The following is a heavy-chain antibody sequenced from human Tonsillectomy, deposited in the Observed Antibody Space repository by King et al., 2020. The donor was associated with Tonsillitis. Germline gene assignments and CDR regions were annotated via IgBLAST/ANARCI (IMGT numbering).Heavy chain of an antibody. CDR3: ASSPVVVIAAPFDP. CDR1: RGSITNYY. J-gene: IGHJ5*02. CDR2: IYYSGST. Sequence: VQLQESGPGLVKPSETLSLTCTVSRGSITNYYWNWIRQPPGKGLEWIGYIYYSGSTHYNPSLKSRVTMSVATSKNQFSLKLSSVTAADTAVYYCASSPVVVIAAPFDPWGQGALVTVSS. D-gene: IGHD2-21*01. V-gene: IGHV4-59*01.